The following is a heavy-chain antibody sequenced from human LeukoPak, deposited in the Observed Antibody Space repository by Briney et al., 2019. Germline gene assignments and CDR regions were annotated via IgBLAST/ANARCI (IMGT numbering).Heavy chain of an antibody. J-gene: IGHJ4*02. V-gene: IGHV1-2*02. CDR3: ARGGWVRGVITRDGLNY. CDR1: GYTFNDYY. D-gene: IGHD3-10*01. CDR2: INPNSGGT. Sequence: VASVKASCKASGYTFNDYYMHWVRQAPGQGLEWMGWINPNSGGTNYAQEFQGRVTMTRDTSISTAYMELSRLRSDDTAVYYCARGGWVRGVITRDGLNYWGQGTLVTVSS.